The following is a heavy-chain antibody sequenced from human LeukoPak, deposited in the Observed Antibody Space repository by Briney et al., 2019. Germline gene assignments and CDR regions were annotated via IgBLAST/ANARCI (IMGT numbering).Heavy chain of an antibody. V-gene: IGHV3-21*01. CDR3: ASNPFNYDFWSGYYPDY. J-gene: IGHJ4*02. CDR2: ISSISSYI. CDR1: GFTFRSYS. Sequence: GGSLRLSCAASGFTFRSYSMNWVRQARGKGLEGVSYISSISSYIYYADSVKGRFTISRDNAKNSLYLQMNSLRAEDTAVYYCASNPFNYDFWSGYYPDYWGQGTLVTVSS. D-gene: IGHD3-3*01.